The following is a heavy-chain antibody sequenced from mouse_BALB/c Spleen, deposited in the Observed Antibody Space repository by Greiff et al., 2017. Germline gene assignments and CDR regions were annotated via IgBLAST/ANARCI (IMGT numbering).Heavy chain of an antibody. CDR1: GYSITSDYA. J-gene: IGHJ2*01. V-gene: IGHV3-2*02. CDR3: ARRGYGKDFDY. Sequence: EVQGVESGPGLVKPSQSLSLTCTVTGYSITSDYAWNWIRQFPGNKLEWMGYISYSGSTSYNPSLKSRISITRDTSKNQFFLQLNSVTTEDTATYYCARRGYGKDFDYWGQGTTLTVSS. D-gene: IGHD1-1*01. CDR2: ISYSGST.